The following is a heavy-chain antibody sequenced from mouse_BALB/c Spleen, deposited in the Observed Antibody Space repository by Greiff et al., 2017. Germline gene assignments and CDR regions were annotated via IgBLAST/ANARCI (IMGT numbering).Heavy chain of an antibody. Sequence: QVQLQQPGAELVKPGASVKLSCKASGYTFTSYWMHWVKQRPGQGLEWIGEIDPSDSYTNYNQKFKGKATLTVDKSSSTAYMQLSSLTSEDSAVYYCARLRGAMDYWGQGTSVTVSS. CDR2: IDPSDSYT. D-gene: IGHD1-1*01. CDR1: GYTFTSYW. V-gene: IGHV1-69*02. CDR3: ARLRGAMDY. J-gene: IGHJ4*01.